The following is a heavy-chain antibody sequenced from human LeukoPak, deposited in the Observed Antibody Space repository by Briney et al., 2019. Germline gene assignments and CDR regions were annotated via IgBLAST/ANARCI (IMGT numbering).Heavy chain of an antibody. CDR2: IIPIFGTA. Sequence: SVKVSCKASGGTFSSYAISWVRQAPGQGLEWMGGIIPIFGTANYAQKFQGRVTITTDESTSTAYMELSSLRSEDTAVYYCVRLVSGSYGKRKFDYWGQGTLVTVSS. V-gene: IGHV1-69*05. D-gene: IGHD1-26*01. CDR3: VRLVSGSYGKRKFDY. CDR1: GGTFSSYA. J-gene: IGHJ4*02.